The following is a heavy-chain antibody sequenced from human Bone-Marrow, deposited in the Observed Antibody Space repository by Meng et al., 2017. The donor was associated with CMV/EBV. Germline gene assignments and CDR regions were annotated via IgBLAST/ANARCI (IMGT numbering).Heavy chain of an antibody. D-gene: IGHD1-7*01. J-gene: IGHJ4*02. CDR2: INPNSGGT. V-gene: IGHV1-2*02. CDR3: ARAMYNWNYEDY. CDR1: GYTFTGYY. Sequence: ASVKVSCKASGYTFTGYYMHWVRQAPGQGLEWMGWINPNSGGTNYAQKFQGRVTMTRDTSISTAYMELSRLRSDDTAVYYCARAMYNWNYEDYWGQGPLVTVSS.